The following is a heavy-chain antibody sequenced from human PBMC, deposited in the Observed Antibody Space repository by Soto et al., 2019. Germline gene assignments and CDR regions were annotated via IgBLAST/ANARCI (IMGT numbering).Heavy chain of an antibody. CDR2: IFYSGNT. Sequence: SETLSLTCTVSGGSISSGDNFWSWIRQHPGKGLEWIGYIFYSGNTFYNPSLKSRLTISIDTSKNQFSLKLSSVTPADTAVYYCARHDRIAKLQNGMGLWGQGTMVTVSS. CDR1: GGSISSGDNF. V-gene: IGHV4-31*03. CDR3: ARHDRIAKLQNGMGL. J-gene: IGHJ6*02.